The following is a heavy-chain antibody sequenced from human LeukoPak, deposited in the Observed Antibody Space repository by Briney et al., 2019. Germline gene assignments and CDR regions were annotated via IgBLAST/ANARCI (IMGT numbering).Heavy chain of an antibody. CDR3: ARDRGSQSMDV. Sequence: GGSLRLSCAASGFTFSSYWMSWVRQAPGKGLEWVANIKQDGSEKNYLDSVKGRVTISRDNAKNSLYLQMNSLRVEDTAVYYCARDRGSQSMDVWGQGTTVTVSS. J-gene: IGHJ6*02. CDR1: GFTFSSYW. D-gene: IGHD1-26*01. V-gene: IGHV3-7*01. CDR2: IKQDGSEK.